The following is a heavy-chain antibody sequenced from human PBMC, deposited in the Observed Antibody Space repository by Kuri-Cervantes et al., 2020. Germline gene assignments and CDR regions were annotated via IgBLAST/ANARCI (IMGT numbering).Heavy chain of an antibody. CDR3: ARVLGYCSGGSCYGHYYYYMDV. Sequence: ASVKVSCKVFGYTLSDLSMHWFRQAPGKGLEWMGGFDPEDGETLYAQTFQGTVTMTDDSSTDTSYMELSSLTYEDTAVYYCARVLGYCSGGSCYGHYYYYMDVWGKGTTVTVSS. D-gene: IGHD2-15*01. J-gene: IGHJ6*03. V-gene: IGHV1-24*01. CDR1: GYTLSDLS. CDR2: FDPEDGET.